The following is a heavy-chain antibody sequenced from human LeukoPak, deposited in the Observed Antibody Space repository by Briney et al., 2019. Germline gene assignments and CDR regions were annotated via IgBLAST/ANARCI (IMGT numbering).Heavy chain of an antibody. CDR1: GFTFSEYY. V-gene: IGHV3-11*01. Sequence: RAGGSLRLSCAASGFTFSEYYVRWLRQAPGKGLEWVSYLSSSGSNIYYADSVKGRFTISRDNAKNSLYLQMNSLRAEDTAVYYCARSSVVPAAIADYWGQGTLVTVSS. CDR2: LSSSGSNI. CDR3: ARSSVVPAAIADY. J-gene: IGHJ4*02. D-gene: IGHD2-2*02.